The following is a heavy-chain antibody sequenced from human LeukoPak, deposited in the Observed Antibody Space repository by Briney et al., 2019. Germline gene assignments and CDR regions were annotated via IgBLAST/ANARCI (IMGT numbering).Heavy chain of an antibody. CDR1: GGSISSYY. J-gene: IGHJ4*02. CDR2: IYYSGST. CDR3: AGGSTVTTDY. V-gene: IGHV4-59*01. D-gene: IGHD4-17*01. Sequence: SETLSLTCTVSGGSISSYYWSWIRQPPGKGLEWIGYIYYSGSTNYNPSLKSRVTISVDTSKNQFSLKLSSVTAADTAVYYCAGGSTVTTDYWGQGTLVTVSS.